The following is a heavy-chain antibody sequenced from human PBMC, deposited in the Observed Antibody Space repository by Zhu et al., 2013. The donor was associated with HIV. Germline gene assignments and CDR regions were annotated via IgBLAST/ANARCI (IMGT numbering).Heavy chain of an antibody. D-gene: IGHD4-4*01. CDR3: AREVNYSNYDYYYYGMDV. V-gene: IGHV1-69*01. Sequence: QVQLVQSGAEVKKPGSSVKVSCKASGGTFSSYAISWVRQAPGQGLEWMGGIIPIFGTANYAQKFQGRVTITADESTSTAYMELSSLRSEDTAVYYCAREVNYSNYDYYYYGMDVWGQGTTVTVSS. J-gene: IGHJ6*02. CDR2: IIPIFGTA. CDR1: GGTFSSYA.